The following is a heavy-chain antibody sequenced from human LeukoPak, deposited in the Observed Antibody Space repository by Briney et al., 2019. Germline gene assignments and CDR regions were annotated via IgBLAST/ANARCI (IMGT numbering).Heavy chain of an antibody. Sequence: PGGSLRLSCTASGFTFSLSWMSWVRQAPGKGLEWVATIKHDGSDKYYVDSVKGRFTISRDNAKNALFLQMNSPRADDTALYYCAKTWGVYSGSWHHQFDSWGQGTLVTVSS. D-gene: IGHD3-10*01. CDR2: IKHDGSDK. V-gene: IGHV3-7*01. CDR1: GFTFSLSW. CDR3: AKTWGVYSGSWHHQFDS. J-gene: IGHJ4*02.